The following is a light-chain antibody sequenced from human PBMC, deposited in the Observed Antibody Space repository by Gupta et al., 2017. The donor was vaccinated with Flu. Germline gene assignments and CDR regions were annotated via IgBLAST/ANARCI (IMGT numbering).Light chain of an antibody. CDR3: QQSYSTLST. CDR2: AAS. Sequence: LSSLSASVGDRVTITCLASQSISSYLNWYQQKPGKAPKLLIYAASSLQSGVPSRFSGSGSGTDFTLTISSLQPEDFATYYCQQSYSTLSTFGQGTKLEIK. V-gene: IGKV1-39*01. J-gene: IGKJ2*02. CDR1: QSISSY.